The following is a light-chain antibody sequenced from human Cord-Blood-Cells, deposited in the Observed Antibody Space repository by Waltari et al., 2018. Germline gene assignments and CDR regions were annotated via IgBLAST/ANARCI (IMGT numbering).Light chain of an antibody. J-gene: IGLJ1*01. CDR1: SSDVGGYNY. CDR2: DVS. CDR3: SSYTSSSTLVV. Sequence: QSALTQPASVSGSPGQSITISRTGTSSDVGGYNYVSWYQQHPGKAPTLMIYDVSNRPSGVSNRFSGSKSGNTASLTISGLQAEDEADYYCSSYTSSSTLVVFGTGTKVTVL. V-gene: IGLV2-14*03.